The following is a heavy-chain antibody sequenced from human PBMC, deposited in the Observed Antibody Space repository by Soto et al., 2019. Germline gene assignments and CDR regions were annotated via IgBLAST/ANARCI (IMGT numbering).Heavy chain of an antibody. CDR1: GGSISSSSYY. J-gene: IGHJ2*01. V-gene: IGHV4-39*01. CDR3: ARQVTGRGSCWYGAPWYFDL. CDR2: IYYSGST. D-gene: IGHD6-19*01. Sequence: QLQLQESGPGLVKPSETLSLTCTVSGGSISSSSYYWGWIRQPPGKGLEWIGSIYYSGSTYYNPSLKSRVTISVDTSKNQFSLKLSSVTAADTAVYYCARQVTGRGSCWYGAPWYFDLWGRGTLVTVSS.